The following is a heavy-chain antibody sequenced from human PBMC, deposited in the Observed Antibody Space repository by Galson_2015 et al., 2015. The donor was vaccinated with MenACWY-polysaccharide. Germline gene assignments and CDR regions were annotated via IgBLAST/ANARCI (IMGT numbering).Heavy chain of an antibody. CDR1: GLTFSNWW. CDR3: ARGHLGLGV. J-gene: IGHJ6*02. V-gene: IGHV3-7*01. CDR2: IKKDGSEK. Sequence: SLRIACAASGLTFSNWWMTWVRQCPGEGLEWVASIKKDGSEKYYVDSVKGRFTISRDNAKDSLYLQMNSLRAEDTAVYFCARGHLGLGVWGQGTTVTVSS.